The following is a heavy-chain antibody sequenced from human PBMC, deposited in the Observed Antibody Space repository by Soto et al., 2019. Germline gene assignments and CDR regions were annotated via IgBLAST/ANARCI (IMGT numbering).Heavy chain of an antibody. CDR2: IYYSGST. Sequence: PSETLSLTCTVSGGSISSGGYYWSWIRQHPGKGLEWIGYIYYSGSTYYNPSLKSRVTISVDTSKNQFSLKLSSVTAADTAVYYCASSTRPRYSSSWLFDYWGQGTLVTVSS. J-gene: IGHJ4*02. V-gene: IGHV4-31*03. D-gene: IGHD6-13*01. CDR3: ASSTRPRYSSSWLFDY. CDR1: GGSISSGGYY.